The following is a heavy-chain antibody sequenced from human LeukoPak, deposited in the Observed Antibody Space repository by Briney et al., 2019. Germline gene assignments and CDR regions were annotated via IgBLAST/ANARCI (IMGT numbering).Heavy chain of an antibody. J-gene: IGHJ5*02. V-gene: IGHV1-2*02. D-gene: IGHD6-13*01. Sequence: ASVKVSCKAPGYTFTGYYMHWVRQAPGQGLEWMGWINPNSGGTNYAQKFQGRVTMTRDTSISTAYMELSRLRSDDTAVYYCARDPTIAAAGNWFDPWGQGTLVTVSS. CDR3: ARDPTIAAAGNWFDP. CDR1: GYTFTGYY. CDR2: INPNSGGT.